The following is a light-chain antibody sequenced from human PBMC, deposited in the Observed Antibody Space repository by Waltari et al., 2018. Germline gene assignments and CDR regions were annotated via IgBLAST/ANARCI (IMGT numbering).Light chain of an antibody. V-gene: IGKV3-15*01. J-gene: IGKJ2*01. CDR2: GTS. Sequence: EIVMTQSPATLSVSPGERATLSCRARQSVSDNVIWYQQKPGQAPRLLIYGTSTRATGIPARFSGSGSGTVFTLTISSLQSEDSAVYYCQQYNNWPPRYTFGQGTKLEIK. CDR3: QQYNNWPPRYT. CDR1: QSVSDN.